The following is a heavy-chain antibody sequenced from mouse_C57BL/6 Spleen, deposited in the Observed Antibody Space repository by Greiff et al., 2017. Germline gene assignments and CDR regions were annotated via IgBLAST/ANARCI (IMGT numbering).Heavy chain of an antibody. D-gene: IGHD4-1*01. CDR2: IYPRSGNT. Sequence: QVQLQQSGAELARPGASVKLSCKASGYTFTSYGISWVKQRPGQGLEWIGEIYPRSGNTYYNEKFKGKATLTADKSSSTAYMELRSLTAEDSAVYFWASFVLEGGYFDYWGQGTTLTVSS. CDR1: GYTFTSYG. V-gene: IGHV1-81*01. J-gene: IGHJ2*01. CDR3: ASFVLEGGYFDY.